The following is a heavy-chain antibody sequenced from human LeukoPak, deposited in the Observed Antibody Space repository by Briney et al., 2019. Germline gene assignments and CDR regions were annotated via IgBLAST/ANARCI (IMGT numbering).Heavy chain of an antibody. J-gene: IGHJ4*02. D-gene: IGHD3-10*01. CDR2: IYDSGST. V-gene: IGHV4-59*12. CDR1: GGSISSYY. Sequence: PSETLSLTCTVSGGSISSYYWSWIRQPPGKGLELIGYIYDSGSTNYNPSLKSRVTISVDTSENQLSLKLSSVTAADTAVYYCARGVDYYGVWGQGTLVTVSS. CDR3: ARGVDYYGV.